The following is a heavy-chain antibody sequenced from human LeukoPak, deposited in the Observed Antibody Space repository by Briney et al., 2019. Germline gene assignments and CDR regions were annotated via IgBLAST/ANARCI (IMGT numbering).Heavy chain of an antibody. D-gene: IGHD6-13*01. V-gene: IGHV4-34*01. J-gene: IGHJ4*02. Sequence: SETLSLTCAVYGGSFSGYYWSWIRQPPGKGLEWIGEINHSGSTNYNPSLKSRVTISVDTSKNQFSLKLSSVTAADTAVYYCASEGEQQLAYYFDYWGQGTLVTVSS. CDR3: ASEGEQQLAYYFDY. CDR2: INHSGST. CDR1: GGSFSGYY.